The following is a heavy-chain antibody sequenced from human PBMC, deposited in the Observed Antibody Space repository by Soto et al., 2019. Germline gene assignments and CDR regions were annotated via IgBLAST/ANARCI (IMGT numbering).Heavy chain of an antibody. CDR3: ARLSEYSSSSETYFGY. Sequence: VGSLRLSCAASGFTFSSYSMNWVRQAPGKGLEWVSSISSSSSYIYYADSVKGRFTISRDNAKNSLYLQMNSLRAEDTAVYYCARLSEYSSSSETYFGYWGQGTLVTVSS. CDR1: GFTFSSYS. V-gene: IGHV3-21*01. J-gene: IGHJ4*02. CDR2: ISSSSSYI. D-gene: IGHD6-6*01.